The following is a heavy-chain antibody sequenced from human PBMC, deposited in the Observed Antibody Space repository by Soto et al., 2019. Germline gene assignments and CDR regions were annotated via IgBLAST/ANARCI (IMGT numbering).Heavy chain of an antibody. CDR1: GYTLTSYG. CDR3: ARSTYYDILTGYLIYYFDY. Sequence: QVQLVQSGAEVKKAGASVKVSCKASGYTLTSYGISWVRQAPGQGLEWMGWISAYDGNTNYAQKLHRRVTMTTDTSTSTAYMELRSLRSDDTAVYYCARSTYYDILTGYLIYYFDYWGQGTPVTVSS. D-gene: IGHD3-9*01. V-gene: IGHV1-18*01. CDR2: ISAYDGNT. J-gene: IGHJ4*02.